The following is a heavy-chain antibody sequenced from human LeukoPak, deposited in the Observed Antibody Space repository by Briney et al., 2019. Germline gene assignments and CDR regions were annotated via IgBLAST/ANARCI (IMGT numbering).Heavy chain of an antibody. J-gene: IGHJ4*02. CDR3: ARERKYDSNFDY. CDR1: GFTFSSYS. V-gene: IGHV3-7*01. CDR2: IKDDGSEY. D-gene: IGHD1-1*01. Sequence: GGSLRLSCAASGFTFSSYSMNWVRQAPGKGLEFVTNIKDDGSEYNYVDSVKGRFTISRDNAKSSLYLQMNSLRVEDTAVYYCARERKYDSNFDYWGQGTLVTVSS.